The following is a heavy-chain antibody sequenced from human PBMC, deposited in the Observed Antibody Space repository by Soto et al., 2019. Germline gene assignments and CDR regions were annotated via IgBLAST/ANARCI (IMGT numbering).Heavy chain of an antibody. CDR3: ARAAMGGSSWPFDD. Sequence: SETLSLTCTVSGGSVSSGSYYWSWIRQPPGKGLEWIGYIYYSGSTNYNPSLKSRVTISVDTSKNQFSLKLSSVTAADTAVYYCARAAMGGSSWPFDDWGQGTLVTVSS. CDR1: GGSVSSGSYY. D-gene: IGHD6-13*01. V-gene: IGHV4-61*01. J-gene: IGHJ4*02. CDR2: IYYSGST.